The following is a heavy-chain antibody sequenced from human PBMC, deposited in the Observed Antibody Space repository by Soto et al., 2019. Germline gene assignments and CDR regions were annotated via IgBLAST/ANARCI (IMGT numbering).Heavy chain of an antibody. CDR2: IQSGGPT. Sequence: EVHLVESEGGLVQPGGSLRLSCAASGFTVSSKYMSWVRQAPGKGLEWVSLIQSGGPTYYADSVKGRFTITRDTSENPWPLKMHSLGARYTVFYHFAREDFLCGGGRCYGVPLSFWANGTTVPVAS. CDR3: AREDFLCGGGRCYGVPLSF. CDR1: GFTVSSKY. V-gene: IGHV3-66*01. J-gene: IGHJ6*04. D-gene: IGHD2-15*01.